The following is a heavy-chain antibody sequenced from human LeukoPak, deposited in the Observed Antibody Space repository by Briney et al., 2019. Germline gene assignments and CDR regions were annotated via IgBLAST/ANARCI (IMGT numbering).Heavy chain of an antibody. CDR1: GGSFSGYY. D-gene: IGHD1-26*01. CDR3: ARFGGSYHFDY. V-gene: IGHV4-34*01. Sequence: SETLSLTCAVYGGSFSGYYWSWIRQPPGKGLEWIGEINHSGSTNYNPSLKSRVTISVDTSKNQFSLKLSSVTAAGTAVYYCARFGGSYHFDYWGQGTLVTVSS. J-gene: IGHJ4*02. CDR2: INHSGST.